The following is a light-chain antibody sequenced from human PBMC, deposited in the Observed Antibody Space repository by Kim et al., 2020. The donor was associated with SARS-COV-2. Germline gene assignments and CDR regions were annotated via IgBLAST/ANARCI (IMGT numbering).Light chain of an antibody. CDR2: DAS. CDR1: HDISNY. V-gene: IGKV1-33*01. J-gene: IGKJ2*03. Sequence: ASVGDRVTITCQASHDISNYLNWYQQKPGKAPKLLIYDASNLETGVPSRFSGSGSGTDFTFTISSLQPEDIATYYCQQYDNLPLYSFGQGTKLEI. CDR3: QQYDNLPLYS.